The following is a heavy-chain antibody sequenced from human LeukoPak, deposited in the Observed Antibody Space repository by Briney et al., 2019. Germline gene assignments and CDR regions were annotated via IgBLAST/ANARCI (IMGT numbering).Heavy chain of an antibody. CDR3: ARGWPSIAARTYYYMDV. D-gene: IGHD6-6*01. CDR1: GYTFTSYG. Sequence: ASVKVSCKASGYTFTSYGISWVRQAPGQGLEWMGLISAYNGNTNYAQKLQGRVTMTTDTSTSTAYMELRSLRSDDTAVYYCARGWPSIAARTYYYMDVWGKGTTVTVSS. V-gene: IGHV1-18*01. J-gene: IGHJ6*03. CDR2: ISAYNGNT.